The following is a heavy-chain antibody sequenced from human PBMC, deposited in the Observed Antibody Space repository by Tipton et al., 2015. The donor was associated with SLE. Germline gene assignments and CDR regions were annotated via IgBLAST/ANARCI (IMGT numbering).Heavy chain of an antibody. CDR3: ARDRSSGWYGSDY. Sequence: TLSLTCAVYGGSFSGYYWTWIRQPPGKGLEWIGEINHRGSTNYNPSLKSRVTISVDTSKNQFSLKLSSVTAADTAMYYCARDRSSGWYGSDYWGQGTLVTVSS. J-gene: IGHJ4*02. D-gene: IGHD6-19*01. V-gene: IGHV4-34*01. CDR1: GGSFSGYY. CDR2: INHRGST.